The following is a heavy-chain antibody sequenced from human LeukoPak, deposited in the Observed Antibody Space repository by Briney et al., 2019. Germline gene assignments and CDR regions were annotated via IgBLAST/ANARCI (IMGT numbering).Heavy chain of an antibody. Sequence: PGGSLRLSCAASGFTFSSFAMHWVRQAPGKGLEWVAVISYDGSNKYYADSVKGRFTISRDNSKNTLYLQVDSLRAEDTAVYYCARDSLYAVVVTAMVPYFHYWGQGTLVTVSS. V-gene: IGHV3-30*04. CDR3: ARDSLYAVVVTAMVPYFHY. J-gene: IGHJ4*02. CDR2: ISYDGSNK. D-gene: IGHD2-21*02. CDR1: GFTFSSFA.